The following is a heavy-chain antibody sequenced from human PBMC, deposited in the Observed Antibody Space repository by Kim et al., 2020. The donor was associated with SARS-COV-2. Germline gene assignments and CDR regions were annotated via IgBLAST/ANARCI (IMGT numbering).Heavy chain of an antibody. CDR3: ARDAARVTGYFDY. V-gene: IGHV3-30*01. J-gene: IGHJ4*02. Sequence: SAKGTFTIPRDNSKDTLYLQMNSMRAEDTAVYYCARDAARVTGYFDYWGQGTLVTVSS. D-gene: IGHD4-4*01.